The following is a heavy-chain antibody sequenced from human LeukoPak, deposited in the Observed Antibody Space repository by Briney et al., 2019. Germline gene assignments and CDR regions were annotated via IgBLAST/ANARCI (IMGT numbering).Heavy chain of an antibody. CDR3: ARAPPDTAMVEYFDY. J-gene: IGHJ4*02. CDR1: GGSISSYY. CDR2: IYTSGST. D-gene: IGHD5-18*01. V-gene: IGHV4-4*07. Sequence: PSETLSLTCTVPGGSISSYYWSWIRQPAGKGLEWIGRIYTSGSTNYNPSLKSRVTMSVDTSKNQFSLKLSSVTAADTAVYYCARAPPDTAMVEYFDYWGQGTLVTVSS.